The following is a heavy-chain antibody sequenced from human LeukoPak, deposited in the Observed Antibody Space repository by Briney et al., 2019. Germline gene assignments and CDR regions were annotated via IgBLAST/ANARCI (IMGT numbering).Heavy chain of an antibody. Sequence: GGSLRLSCAASGFTFDRFAMNWVRQAAGKGLEWVSAISGSGVSTYSADSVRGRFTISRDNVHNTLYLQMHSLRAEDTAIYFCARKECGSTSCYTREYFQYWGRGTLVTVSS. CDR3: ARKECGSTSCYTREYFQY. V-gene: IGHV3-23*01. J-gene: IGHJ1*01. D-gene: IGHD2-2*02. CDR1: GFTFDRFA. CDR2: ISGSGVST.